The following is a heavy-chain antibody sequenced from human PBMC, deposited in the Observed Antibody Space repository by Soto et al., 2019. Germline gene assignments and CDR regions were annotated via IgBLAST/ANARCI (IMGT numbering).Heavy chain of an antibody. CDR3: AGYCSSSICPEDHYFALEV. D-gene: IGHD2-2*01. V-gene: IGHV4-59*01. J-gene: IGHJ6*02. CDR1: GASRCTDD. Sequence: SEARCVRCDGAGASRCTDDWNGIRESRGNGLEWIGYIPDGGSTNYNPSLESRVTISLDTSKKQVSLKLSSVSAADTARYFCAGYCSSSICPEDHYFALEVWGQGTTVT. CDR2: IPDGGST.